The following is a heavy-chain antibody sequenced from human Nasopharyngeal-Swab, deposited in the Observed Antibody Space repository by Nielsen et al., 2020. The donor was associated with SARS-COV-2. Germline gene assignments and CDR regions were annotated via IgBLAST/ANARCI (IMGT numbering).Heavy chain of an antibody. J-gene: IGHJ4*02. V-gene: IGHV1-18*01. D-gene: IGHD3-3*01. CDR3: ARDDSSNYDFWSGYYTSFDY. Sequence: ASVKVSCKAPGYTFTSYGISWVRQAPGQGLEWMGWISAYNGNTNYAQKLQGRVTMTTDTSTSTAYMELRSLRSADTAVYYCARDDSSNYDFWSGYYTSFDYWGQGTLVTVSS. CDR1: GYTFTSYG. CDR2: ISAYNGNT.